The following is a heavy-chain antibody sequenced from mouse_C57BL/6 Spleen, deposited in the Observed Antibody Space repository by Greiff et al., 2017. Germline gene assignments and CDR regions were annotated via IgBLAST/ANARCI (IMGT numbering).Heavy chain of an antibody. V-gene: IGHV1-69*01. CDR3: AARRGFAY. Sequence: VQLQQPGAELVMPGASVKLSCKASGYTFTSYWMHWVKQRPGQGLEWIGEIDPSDSYTNYNQKFKGKSTLTVDKSSSTAYMQLSSLTSEDSAVYYCAARRGFAYWGQGTLVTVSA. CDR2: IDPSDSYT. J-gene: IGHJ3*01. CDR1: GYTFTSYW.